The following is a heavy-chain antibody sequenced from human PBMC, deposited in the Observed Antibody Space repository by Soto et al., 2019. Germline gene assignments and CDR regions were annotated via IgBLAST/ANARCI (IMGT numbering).Heavy chain of an antibody. CDR3: ARPVLGGRVVAADY. CDR2: INPNSGGT. Sequence: ASLKVSCKASGYTFTGYYMHWVRQAPGQGLEWMGWINPNSGGTNYAQKFQGRVTMTRDTSISTAYMELSRLRSDDTAVYYCARPVLGGRVVAADYWGQGTLVTVSS. CDR1: GYTFTGYY. D-gene: IGHD2-15*01. J-gene: IGHJ4*02. V-gene: IGHV1-2*02.